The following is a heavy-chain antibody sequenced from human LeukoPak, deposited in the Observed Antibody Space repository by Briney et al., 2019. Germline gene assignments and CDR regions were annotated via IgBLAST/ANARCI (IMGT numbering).Heavy chain of an antibody. CDR3: ARGDVVVAAKYDY. Sequence: SVKVSCKASGGTFSSYAISWVRQAPGQGLEWMGRIIPILGIANYAQKFQGRVTITADKSTSTAYMELSSLRSEDTAVYYCARGDVVVAAKYDYWGRGTLVTVSS. CDR2: IIPILGIA. J-gene: IGHJ4*02. V-gene: IGHV1-69*04. CDR1: GGTFSSYA. D-gene: IGHD2-15*01.